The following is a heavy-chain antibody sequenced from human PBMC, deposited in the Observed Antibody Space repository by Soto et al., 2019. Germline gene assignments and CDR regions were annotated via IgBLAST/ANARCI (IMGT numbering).Heavy chain of an antibody. J-gene: IGHJ4*02. CDR1: GFTFSTHW. CDR2: INQDGSEK. CDR3: AREAYSYPH. V-gene: IGHV3-7*03. Sequence: GGSLRLSCAASGFTFSTHWMTCVRQAPAKGVEWVANINQDGSEKYYVQSVKGRFTISSDNAKNSVHLQMNSLRAADTAVYYCAREAYSYPHWGQGTLVTVSS. D-gene: IGHD5-18*01.